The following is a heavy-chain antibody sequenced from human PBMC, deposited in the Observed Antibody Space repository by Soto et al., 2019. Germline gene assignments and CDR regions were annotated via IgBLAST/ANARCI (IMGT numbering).Heavy chain of an antibody. V-gene: IGHV1-69*01. CDR2: LIPIFGTA. Sequence: QVQLVQSGAEVKKPGSSVKVSCKASGGTFSSYAISWVRQAPGQGLEWMGGLIPIFGTANYAQKVQGRVTITADESTSTAYMEQSSLRSEDTAVYYCARGGKYYYDSSGYYYFDYWGQGTLVTVSS. CDR1: GGTFSSYA. J-gene: IGHJ4*02. CDR3: ARGGKYYYDSSGYYYFDY. D-gene: IGHD3-22*01.